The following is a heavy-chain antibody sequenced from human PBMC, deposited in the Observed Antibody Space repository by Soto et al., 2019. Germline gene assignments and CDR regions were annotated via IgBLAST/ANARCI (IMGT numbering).Heavy chain of an antibody. CDR3: ARGRYCSSTSCYAVLPFDY. V-gene: IGHV5-51*01. CDR2: IYPGDSDT. Sequence: PGESLKISCKGSXYSFTSYWIGWVRQMPGKGLEWMGIIYPGDSDTRYSPSFQGQVTISADKSISTAYLQWSSLKASDTAMYYCARGRYCSSTSCYAVLPFDYWGQGTLVTVSS. J-gene: IGHJ4*02. CDR1: XYSFTSYW. D-gene: IGHD2-2*01.